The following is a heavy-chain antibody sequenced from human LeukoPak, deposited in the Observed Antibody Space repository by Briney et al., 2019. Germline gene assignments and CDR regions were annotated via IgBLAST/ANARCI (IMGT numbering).Heavy chain of an antibody. J-gene: IGHJ2*01. CDR1: GFTVSTDH. CDR2: SYSGGTS. D-gene: IGHD6-19*01. V-gene: IGHV3-53*01. CDR3: ARKVRIAVAGQAGYFDL. Sequence: GGSLRLSCAASGFTVSTDHMSWVRQAPGEGLEWVAISYSGGTSQYAESVKGRFTISRDNSRNTLYLQMNSLRAEDTALYYCARKVRIAVAGQAGYFDLWGRGTLVTVSS.